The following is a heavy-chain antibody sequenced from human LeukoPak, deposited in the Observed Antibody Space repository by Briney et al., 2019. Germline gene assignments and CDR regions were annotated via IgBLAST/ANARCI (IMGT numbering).Heavy chain of an antibody. J-gene: IGHJ4*02. D-gene: IGHD4-17*01. CDR1: GFTFSSHD. Sequence: GGSLGLSCAASGFTFSSHDMHWVRQAPGKGLVWVSHINSDGSSTNYADSVKGRFTISRDNAKNTLYLQMNSLRTDDTAVYYCARGDFGDYVPLLYWGQGTLVTVSS. CDR3: ARGDFGDYVPLLY. V-gene: IGHV3-74*01. CDR2: INSDGSST.